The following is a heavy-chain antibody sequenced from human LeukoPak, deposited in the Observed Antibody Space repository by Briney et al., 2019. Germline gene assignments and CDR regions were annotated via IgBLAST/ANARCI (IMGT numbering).Heavy chain of an antibody. J-gene: IGHJ4*02. V-gene: IGHV3-23*01. CDR3: ARNRYYYDFSGYYVDY. D-gene: IGHD3-22*01. CDR2: ISGSGGNT. Sequence: GGSLRLSCAASGFTFSSCAMSWVRQAPGKGLEWVSGISGSGGNTYYADSVKGRFTISRDNSKNTLYLQMNSLRAEDTAVYYCARNRYYYDFSGYYVDYWGQGTLVTVSS. CDR1: GFTFSSCA.